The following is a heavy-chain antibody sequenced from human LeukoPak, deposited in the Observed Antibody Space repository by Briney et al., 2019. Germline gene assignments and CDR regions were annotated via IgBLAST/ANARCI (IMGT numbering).Heavy chain of an antibody. CDR1: GYTFTSYG. D-gene: IGHD3-3*01. Sequence: ASVKVSCKASGYTFTSYGISWVRQAPGQGLEWVGWISAYNGNTNYAQKLQGRVTMTTDTSTSTAYMELRSLRSDDTAVYYCAREKRYDFWSGYANYYYYDMDVWGQGTTVTVSS. CDR2: ISAYNGNT. J-gene: IGHJ6*02. CDR3: AREKRYDFWSGYANYYYYDMDV. V-gene: IGHV1-18*01.